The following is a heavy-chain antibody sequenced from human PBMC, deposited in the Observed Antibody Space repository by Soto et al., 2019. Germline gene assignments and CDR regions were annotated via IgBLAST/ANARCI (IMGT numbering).Heavy chain of an antibody. CDR2: ISGSGGST. J-gene: IGHJ5*02. CDR1: GFTFSIYA. V-gene: IGHV3-23*01. Sequence: HPGGSLRLSCAASGFTFSIYAMSWVRHAPGKGLEWVSAISGSGGSTYYADSVKGRFTISRDNSKNTLYLQMNSLRAEDTAVYYCAKEGLAVAGPGDWFDPWGQGTLVTVSS. CDR3: AKEGLAVAGPGDWFDP. D-gene: IGHD6-19*01.